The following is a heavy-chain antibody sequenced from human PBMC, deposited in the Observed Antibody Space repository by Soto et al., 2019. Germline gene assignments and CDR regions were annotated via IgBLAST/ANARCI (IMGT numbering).Heavy chain of an antibody. Sequence: EVQLLESGGGLVQPGGSLRLSCAASGFTFSSYAMSWVRQAPGKGLEWVSAISGSGGSTYYADSVKGRFTISRDNSKNPLDLQMNSLRAADTAVYYCARSSRGGYSYGYFDYWGQGTLVTVSS. CDR1: GFTFSSYA. J-gene: IGHJ4*02. CDR3: ARSSRGGYSYGYFDY. D-gene: IGHD5-18*01. V-gene: IGHV3-23*01. CDR2: ISGSGGST.